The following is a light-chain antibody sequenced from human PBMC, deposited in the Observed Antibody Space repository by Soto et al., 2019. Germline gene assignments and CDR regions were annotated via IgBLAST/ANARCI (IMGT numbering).Light chain of an antibody. CDR2: GAS. Sequence: VLTQAPGTLSLSPGERATLSCRASQSVSNNYLAWYQQKPGQAPRLLIYGASNRATGIPDRFSGSGSGTDFTLTISRLEPQDFAVYYCQQYGRSGTFGQGTKVDIK. J-gene: IGKJ1*01. V-gene: IGKV3-20*01. CDR1: QSVSNNY. CDR3: QQYGRSGT.